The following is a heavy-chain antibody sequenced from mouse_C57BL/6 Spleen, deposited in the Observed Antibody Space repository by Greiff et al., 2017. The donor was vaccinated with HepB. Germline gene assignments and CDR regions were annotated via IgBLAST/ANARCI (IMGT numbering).Heavy chain of an antibody. CDR3: TSAYYDYLSFAY. Sequence: VQLQQSGAELVKPGASVKMSCKASGYTFTTYPIEWMKQNHGKSLEWIGNFNPYNDDTKYNEKFKGKATLTVEKSSSLVYLELSRLTSDDSAVYYCTSAYYDYLSFAYWGQGTLVTVSA. CDR1: GYTFTTYP. D-gene: IGHD2-4*01. J-gene: IGHJ3*01. CDR2: FNPYNDDT. V-gene: IGHV1-47*01.